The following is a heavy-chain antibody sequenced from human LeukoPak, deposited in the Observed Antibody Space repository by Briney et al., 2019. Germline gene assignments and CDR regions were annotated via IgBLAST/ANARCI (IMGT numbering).Heavy chain of an antibody. CDR2: IKSKTDGGTT. V-gene: IGHV3-15*01. CDR1: GFTFNIAW. Sequence: KPGGSLRLSCAVSGFTFNIAWMSWVRQAPGKGLEWVGRIKSKTDGGTTDYAAPVKGRFTISRDDSKNTLYLQMNSLKTEDTAVYYCTTRGTTVTTRFDYWGQGTLVTVSS. J-gene: IGHJ4*02. D-gene: IGHD4-17*01. CDR3: TTRGTTVTTRFDY.